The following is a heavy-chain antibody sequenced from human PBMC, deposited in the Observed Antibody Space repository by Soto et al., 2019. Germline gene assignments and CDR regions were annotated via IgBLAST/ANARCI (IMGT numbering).Heavy chain of an antibody. CDR2: LYYLGAT. J-gene: IGHJ4*01. CDR1: VDSIKNTNYH. Sequence: PSETLSLTCSVSVDSIKNTNYHWGWIRQPPGKGLEWIGTLYYLGATDYNPSLKTRVTISVDTSKNLLSLNLSSVTAADTAVYYCFGVMAATLDYWGQGTLVTVSS. CDR3: FGVMAATLDY. V-gene: IGHV4-39*01. D-gene: IGHD2-21*02.